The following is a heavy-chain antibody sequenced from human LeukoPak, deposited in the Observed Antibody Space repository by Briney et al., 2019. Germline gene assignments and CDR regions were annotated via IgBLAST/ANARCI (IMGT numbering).Heavy chain of an antibody. Sequence: ASVTVSCKASGYTFTGYYMHWVRQAPGQGLEWMGWINPNSGGTNYAQKFQGRVTMTRDTSISTAYMELSRLRSDDTAVYYCARARALTQYSSGWYLDYWGQGTLVTVSS. CDR2: INPNSGGT. V-gene: IGHV1-2*02. CDR1: GYTFTGYY. D-gene: IGHD6-19*01. J-gene: IGHJ4*02. CDR3: ARARALTQYSSGWYLDY.